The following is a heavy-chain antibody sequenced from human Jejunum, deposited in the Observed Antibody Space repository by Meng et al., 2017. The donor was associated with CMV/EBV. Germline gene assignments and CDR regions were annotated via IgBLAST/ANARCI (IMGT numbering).Heavy chain of an antibody. V-gene: IGHV4-4*07. D-gene: IGHD6-19*01. CDR3: ARGYSSDWYDY. CDR1: GGSINNYS. CDR2: IYTSGST. Sequence: QVLLQEAGPGLVKPSETLSLICTVSGGSINNYSWNWIRQSAGKGLEWIGRIYTSGSTNYNPSLQSRVTMSVDTSKNQFSLKLTSVTAADTAVYYCARGYSSDWYDYWGQGALVTVSS. J-gene: IGHJ4*02.